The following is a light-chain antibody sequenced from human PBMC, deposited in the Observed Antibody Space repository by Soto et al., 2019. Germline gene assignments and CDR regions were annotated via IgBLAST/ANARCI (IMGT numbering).Light chain of an antibody. J-gene: IGLJ1*01. Sequence: QCVLTQPPSVSAAPGQKVTISCSGSSSNIGNNYVSWYRQLPGTAPKLLIYENNKRPSGIPDRFSGSKSGTSATLGITGLQTGDEADYYCGTWDSSLSVLYVFGTGTKVTVL. V-gene: IGLV1-51*02. CDR3: GTWDSSLSVLYV. CDR1: SSNIGNNY. CDR2: ENN.